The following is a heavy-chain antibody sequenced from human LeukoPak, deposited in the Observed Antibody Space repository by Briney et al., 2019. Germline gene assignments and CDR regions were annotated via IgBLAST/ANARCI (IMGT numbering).Heavy chain of an antibody. CDR1: GGSISSYY. Sequence: LETLSLTCTVSGGSISSYYWSWIRQPPGKGLEWIGYIYTSGSTNYNPSLKSRVTISVDTSKNQFSLKLSSVTAADTAAYYCARHSYYYMDVWGKGTTVTVSS. CDR3: ARHSYYYMDV. J-gene: IGHJ6*03. V-gene: IGHV4-4*09. CDR2: IYTSGST.